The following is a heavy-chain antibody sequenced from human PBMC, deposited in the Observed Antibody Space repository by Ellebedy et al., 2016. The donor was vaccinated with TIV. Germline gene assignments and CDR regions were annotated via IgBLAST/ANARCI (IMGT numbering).Heavy chain of an antibody. CDR3: TRETSPPPGAVAGTGFDC. CDR2: KRFDGRNE. Sequence: PGGSLRLSCVASGFSFSAYGMHWVRQAPGKGLEWVAFKRFDGRNEYNADSVKGRFIISRDMSKNTLYLQMTRMRAEDTATYYCTRETSPPPGAVAGTGFDCWGQGTLVIVSS. CDR1: GFSFSAYG. J-gene: IGHJ4*02. V-gene: IGHV3-30*02. D-gene: IGHD6-19*01.